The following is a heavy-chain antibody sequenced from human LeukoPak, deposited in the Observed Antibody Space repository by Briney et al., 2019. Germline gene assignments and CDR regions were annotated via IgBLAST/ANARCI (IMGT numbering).Heavy chain of an antibody. CDR3: ASGYSGYDPFDY. J-gene: IGHJ4*02. D-gene: IGHD5-12*01. V-gene: IGHV4-4*07. CDR2: IYTSGST. Sequence: SETLSLTCTVSGGSISSYYWSWIRQPAGKGLEWIGRIYTSGSTNYNPSLKSRVTMSVDTSKNQFSLKLSTVTAADTAVYYCASGYSGYDPFDYWGQGTLVTVSS. CDR1: GGSISSYY.